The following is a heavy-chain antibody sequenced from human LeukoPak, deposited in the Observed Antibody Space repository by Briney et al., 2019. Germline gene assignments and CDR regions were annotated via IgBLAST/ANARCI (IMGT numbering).Heavy chain of an antibody. D-gene: IGHD6-13*01. J-gene: IGHJ4*02. CDR1: GYSFTNYW. V-gene: IGHV5-51*01. Sequence: GESLKISCKGSGYSFTNYWIGWVRQMPGKGLEWMGIIYPGDPNTRYSPSFQGQVTLSADKSINTAYLHWSSLKASDTAIYYCARRRAVAGWYYFDYWGQGTLVTVSS. CDR2: IYPGDPNT. CDR3: ARRRAVAGWYYFDY.